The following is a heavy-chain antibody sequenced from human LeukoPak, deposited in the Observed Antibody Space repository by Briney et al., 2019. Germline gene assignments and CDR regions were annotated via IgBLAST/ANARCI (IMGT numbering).Heavy chain of an antibody. D-gene: IGHD4-17*01. CDR2: ISYDGSNK. Sequence: GRSLRLSCAASGFTFSSYGMHWVRQAPGKGLEGVAVISYDGSNKYYADSVKGRFTISRDNSKNTLYLQMNSLRAEDTAVYYCAKARKAYGDYGYYYYGMDVWGQGTTVTVSS. J-gene: IGHJ6*02. CDR3: AKARKAYGDYGYYYYGMDV. V-gene: IGHV3-30*18. CDR1: GFTFSSYG.